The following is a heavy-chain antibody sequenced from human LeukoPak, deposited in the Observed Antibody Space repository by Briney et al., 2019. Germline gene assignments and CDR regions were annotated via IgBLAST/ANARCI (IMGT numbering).Heavy chain of an antibody. J-gene: IGHJ6*02. Sequence: GGSLRLSCAASGFTFSAYRMSWVRQGPGKGLEWVANIKQDGSEEVYVDSVKGRFTISRDNAKNSLFLQMNTLRAEDTAVYYCARDPYSSTWSYGMDVWGQGTTVTVSS. V-gene: IGHV3-7*05. D-gene: IGHD6-6*01. CDR2: IKQDGSEE. CDR3: ARDPYSSTWSYGMDV. CDR1: GFTFSAYR.